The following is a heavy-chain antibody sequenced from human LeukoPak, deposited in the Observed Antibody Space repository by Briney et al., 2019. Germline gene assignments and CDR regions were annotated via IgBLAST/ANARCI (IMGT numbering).Heavy chain of an antibody. Sequence: PGGSLRLSCAASGFTFSSYEMNWVRQAPGKGLEWVSYISSSGSTIYYADSVKGRFTISRDNAKNSLYLQMNSLRAEDTAVYYCARVGYDSSGYYSSKIDYWGQGTLVTVSS. CDR3: ARVGYDSSGYYSSKIDY. D-gene: IGHD3-22*01. V-gene: IGHV3-48*03. CDR2: ISSSGSTI. J-gene: IGHJ4*02. CDR1: GFTFSSYE.